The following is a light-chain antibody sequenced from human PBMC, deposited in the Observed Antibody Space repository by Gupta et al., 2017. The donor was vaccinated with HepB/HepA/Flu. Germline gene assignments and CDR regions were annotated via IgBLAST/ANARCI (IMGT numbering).Light chain of an antibody. V-gene: IGKV1-5*03. CDR1: QSIGAC. Sequence: DIQMTQSPSTLSASVGDRVTITCRASQSIGACLDWYQQKPGQVPKLLIYTASCLQSGVPSRFSGSGSGTEFTLTISSLQPDDFATYYCQHYYSYPGAFGQGTKVEI. CDR2: TAS. CDR3: QHYYSYPGA. J-gene: IGKJ1*01.